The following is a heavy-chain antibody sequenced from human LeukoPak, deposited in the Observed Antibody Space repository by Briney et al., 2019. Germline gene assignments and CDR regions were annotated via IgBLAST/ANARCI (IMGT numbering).Heavy chain of an antibody. J-gene: IGHJ4*02. D-gene: IGHD6-19*01. CDR3: AKVSAVAGADY. CDR1: GFTFSSYA. V-gene: IGHV3-30*04. Sequence: GGSLRLSCAASGFTFSSYAMHWVRQAPGKGLEWVALISYDGSINDYADSVKGRFTISRDNSKNTLYLQMKSLRAEDTAVYYCAKVSAVAGADYWGQGTLVTVSS. CDR2: ISYDGSIN.